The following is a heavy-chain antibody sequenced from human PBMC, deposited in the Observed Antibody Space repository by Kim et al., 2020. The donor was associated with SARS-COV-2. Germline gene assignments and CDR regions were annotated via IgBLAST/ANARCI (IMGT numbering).Heavy chain of an antibody. CDR3: AREGMVGPTTSFDY. J-gene: IGHJ4*02. V-gene: IGHV4-59*01. CDR1: VCSISSYY. CDR2: IYDSGST. D-gene: IGHD1-26*01. Sequence: SAPLSLTCPVSVCSISSYYWSWIRQPPGKGLEWIGYIYDSGSTNYNPSLKSRVTISVDTSKNQFSLRLSSVTAADSAVYYCAREGMVGPTTSFDYWGQGILVTVSS.